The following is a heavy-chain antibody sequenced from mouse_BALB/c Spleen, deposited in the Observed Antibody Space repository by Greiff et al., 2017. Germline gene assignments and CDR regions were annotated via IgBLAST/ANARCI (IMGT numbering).Heavy chain of an antibody. J-gene: IGHJ2*01. CDR1: GYTFTEYT. Sequence: LMEPGASVKISCKTSGYTFTEYTMHWVKQSHGKSLEWIGGINPNNGGTSYNQKFKGKATLTVDKSSSTAHMELRSLTSEDSAVYYCARSPMISPLFGYWGQGTTLTVSS. D-gene: IGHD2-4*01. CDR2: INPNNGGT. CDR3: ARSPMISPLFGY. V-gene: IGHV1-18*01.